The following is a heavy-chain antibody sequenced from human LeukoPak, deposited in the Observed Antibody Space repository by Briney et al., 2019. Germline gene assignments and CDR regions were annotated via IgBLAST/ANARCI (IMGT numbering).Heavy chain of an antibody. D-gene: IGHD5-18*01. J-gene: IGHJ4*02. CDR3: ARDRSFGYGSHFDY. V-gene: IGHV6-1*01. CDR1: GDSLSSNSAA. Sequence: SQTLSLTCALSGDSLSSNSAAWNWLRQSPSSGLEWLGRTFYRSKWNNDYAVSVKGRITINPDTSKNHFYLQLNSVTPEDTAVYYCARDRSFGYGSHFDYWGQGTLVTVSS. CDR2: TFYRSKWNN.